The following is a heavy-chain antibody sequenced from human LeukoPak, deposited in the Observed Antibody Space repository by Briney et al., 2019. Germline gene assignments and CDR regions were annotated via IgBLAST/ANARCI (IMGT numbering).Heavy chain of an antibody. D-gene: IGHD2-15*01. V-gene: IGHV1-69*04. J-gene: IGHJ4*02. CDR3: ARGFRSVAVVDDTPLSDY. CDR1: GGTFTNYA. Sequence: ASVTVSCKASGGTFTNYAINWVRQAPGQGLEWMGRIIPILDVTNYAQKFQGRVTITADKSTTTAYMELSSLRSEDTAMYYCARGFRSVAVVDDTPLSDYWGQGTLVTVSS. CDR2: IIPILDVT.